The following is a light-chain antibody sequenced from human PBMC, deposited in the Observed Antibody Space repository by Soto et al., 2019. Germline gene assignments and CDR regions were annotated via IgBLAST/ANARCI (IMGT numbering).Light chain of an antibody. CDR2: GAS. V-gene: IGKV3-15*01. CDR1: QSVSSN. Sequence: EIVMTQSPATLSVSPGERATLSCRASQSVSSNFAWYQQKPGQAPRLLIYGASTRATGIPARFSGSGSGTEFALTISSLQSEDFAVYYCQQYYNWPPYTFGQGPSWRS. J-gene: IGKJ2*01. CDR3: QQYYNWPPYT.